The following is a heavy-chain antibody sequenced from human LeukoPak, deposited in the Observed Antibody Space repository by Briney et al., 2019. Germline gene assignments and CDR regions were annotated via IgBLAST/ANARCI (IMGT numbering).Heavy chain of an antibody. J-gene: IGHJ5*02. V-gene: IGHV4-38-2*02. CDR2: IYHSGST. Sequence: SETLSLTCTVSGYSISSGYYWGWIRQPPGKGLEWIGSIYHSGSTYYNPSLKGRVTISVDTSKNQFSLKLSSVTAADTAVYYCARRSGGSGSLYNWFDPWGQGTLVTVSS. CDR1: GYSISSGYY. D-gene: IGHD3-10*01. CDR3: ARRSGGSGSLYNWFDP.